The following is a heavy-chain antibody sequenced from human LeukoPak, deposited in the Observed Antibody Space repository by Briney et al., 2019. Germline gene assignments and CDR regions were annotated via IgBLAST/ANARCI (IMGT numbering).Heavy chain of an antibody. V-gene: IGHV4-31*03. Sequence: SETLSLTCTISGGSISSGGYYWSWIRQHPGKGLEWIGYIYYSGSTYYNPSLKSRVTISVDTSKNQFSLKLSSVTAADTAVYYCARVGDCGDYLYWGQGTLVTVSS. J-gene: IGHJ4*02. CDR1: GGSISSGGYY. D-gene: IGHD4-17*01. CDR2: IYYSGST. CDR3: ARVGDCGDYLY.